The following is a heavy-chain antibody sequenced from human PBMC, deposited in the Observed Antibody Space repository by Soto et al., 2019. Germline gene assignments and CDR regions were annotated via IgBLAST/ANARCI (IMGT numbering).Heavy chain of an antibody. CDR1: GGTFSDFT. D-gene: IGHD1-1*01. V-gene: IGHV1-69*01. Sequence: QVQLVQSGAELRKPGSSVKVSCKASGGTFSDFTINWVRQAPGQRLEWMGGIIPIFDTANYAEKSQGRVTITADESTSTSFMEVSSLRSEDTAVYYCARNGTQTGYSYGMDVWGQGTMVTVSS. CDR2: IIPIFDTA. J-gene: IGHJ6*02. CDR3: ARNGTQTGYSYGMDV.